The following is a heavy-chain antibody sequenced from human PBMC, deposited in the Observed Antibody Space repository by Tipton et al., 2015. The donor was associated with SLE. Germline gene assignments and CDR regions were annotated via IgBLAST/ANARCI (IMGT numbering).Heavy chain of an antibody. CDR2: IYTSGST. V-gene: IGHV4-61*09. CDR3: ARETHAGSIAAAATGGFDY. CDR1: GGSISSGSYY. D-gene: IGHD6-13*01. J-gene: IGHJ4*02. Sequence: LRLSCTVSGGSISSGSYYWSWIRKPAGKGLEWIGHIYTSGSTNYNPSLKSRVTISVDTSKNQFSLKLSSVTAADTAVYYCARETHAGSIAAAATGGFDYWGQGTLVTVSS.